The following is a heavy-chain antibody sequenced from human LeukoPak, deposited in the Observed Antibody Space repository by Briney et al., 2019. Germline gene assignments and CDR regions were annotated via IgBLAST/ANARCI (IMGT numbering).Heavy chain of an antibody. CDR2: ISANGGST. J-gene: IGHJ4*02. V-gene: IGHV3-23*01. CDR3: AKGPASTWYKSYFDC. Sequence: GGSLRLSCAASGFTFSSYAVSWVRQAPGMGLEWVSGISANGGSTYYADSVKGRFSISRDNSKKTLYLQMNSLRADDTAIYYCAKGPASTWYKSYFDCWGQGTLVTVSS. D-gene: IGHD6-13*01. CDR1: GFTFSSYA.